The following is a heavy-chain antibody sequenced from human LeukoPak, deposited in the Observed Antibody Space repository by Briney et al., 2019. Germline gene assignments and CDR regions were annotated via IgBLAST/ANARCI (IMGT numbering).Heavy chain of an antibody. J-gene: IGHJ4*02. CDR1: GFTFSSYW. CDR3: ARVSPMGAAAGMVNY. CDR2: IKQDGSEK. Sequence: GVSLRLSCAASGFTFSSYWMICVRQAPGEGLEWVANIKQDGSEKYYVDSVKGRFPISRDNAKNSLYLQMNSLRAEDTAVYYCARVSPMGAAAGMVNYWGQGTLVTVSS. D-gene: IGHD6-13*01. V-gene: IGHV3-7*03.